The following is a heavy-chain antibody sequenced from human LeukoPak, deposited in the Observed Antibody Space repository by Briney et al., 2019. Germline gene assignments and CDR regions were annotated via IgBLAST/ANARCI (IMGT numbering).Heavy chain of an antibody. J-gene: IGHJ4*02. D-gene: IGHD3-22*01. Sequence: GGSLRLSCAASGFTFSSYGMHWVRQAPGKGLEWVAVIWYDGSNKYYADSVKGRFTISRDNSKNTLYLQMNSLRAEDTAVYYRAREGYYDSSGYNTGIYFDYWGQGTLVTVSS. CDR3: AREGYYDSSGYNTGIYFDY. CDR2: IWYDGSNK. V-gene: IGHV3-33*01. CDR1: GFTFSSYG.